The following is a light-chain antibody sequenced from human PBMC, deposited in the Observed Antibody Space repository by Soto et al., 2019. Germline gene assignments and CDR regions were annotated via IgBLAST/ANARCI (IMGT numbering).Light chain of an antibody. CDR3: QQYNSYSGT. CDR2: KAS. Sequence: DIQMTQSPSTLSASVGDRVTITCRASQSISSWSAWYQQKPGKAPKLLIYKASSLESGVPSRFSGSGSGTEFTLTISSLHPDDFATYYCQQYNSYSGTFGPGTKVDIK. CDR1: QSISSW. J-gene: IGKJ3*01. V-gene: IGKV1-5*03.